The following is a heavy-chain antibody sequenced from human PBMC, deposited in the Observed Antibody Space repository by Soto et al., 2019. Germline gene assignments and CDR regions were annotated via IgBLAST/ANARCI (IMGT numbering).Heavy chain of an antibody. V-gene: IGHV5-51*01. CDR2: IYPDDSDT. Sequence: GESLKISCQGSGYTFTNYWIAWVRQMPGKGLELMGIIYPDDSDTRYRPSFYGQVTISSDKSINTAYLQWSSLKASDTAMFYCARLPHTGYVARRETPFDFWGQGTLVTVAS. D-gene: IGHD2-15*01. J-gene: IGHJ4*02. CDR1: GYTFTNYW. CDR3: ARLPHTGYVARRETPFDF.